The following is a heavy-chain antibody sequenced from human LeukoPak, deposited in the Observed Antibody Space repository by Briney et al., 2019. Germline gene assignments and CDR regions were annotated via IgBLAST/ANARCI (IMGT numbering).Heavy chain of an antibody. V-gene: IGHV3-23*01. CDR1: GFTFSSYA. CDR3: AKYAAAGAYDRHSEIDS. J-gene: IGHJ4*02. CDR2: ISNNDGNT. Sequence: GGSLRLSCVASGFTFSSYAMSWVRQAPGKGLEWVSTISNNDGNTYYADSVKGRFTISRDNSKNTLFLEMNSLRPEDTAVYYCAKYAAAGAYDRHSEIDSWGQGTLVTVSS. D-gene: IGHD3-22*01.